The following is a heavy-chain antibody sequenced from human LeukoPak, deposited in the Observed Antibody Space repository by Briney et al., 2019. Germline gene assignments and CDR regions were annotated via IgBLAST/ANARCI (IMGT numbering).Heavy chain of an antibody. Sequence: GASVKVSCKASGYTFTSYGISWVRQAPGQGLEWMGWISAYNGNTNYAQKLQGRVTMTTDTSTSTAYMELRSLRSDDTAVYYCARGSITLFGVVLDAFDMWGHGTMVTVSS. CDR3: ARGSITLFGVVLDAFDM. CDR1: GYTFTSYG. V-gene: IGHV1-18*01. D-gene: IGHD3-3*01. CDR2: ISAYNGNT. J-gene: IGHJ3*02.